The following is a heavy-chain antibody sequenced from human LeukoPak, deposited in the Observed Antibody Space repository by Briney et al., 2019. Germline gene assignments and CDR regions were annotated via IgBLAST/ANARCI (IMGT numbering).Heavy chain of an antibody. CDR2: IYPGDSDT. Sequence: GESLKVSYKGSGYSFTSYWIGWVRQMPGKGLEWMGIIYPGDSDTRYSPSFQGQVTISADKSISTAYLQWSSLKASDTAMYYCARGGDIAAAGTAAFDIWGQGTMVTVSS. CDR3: ARGGDIAAAGTAAFDI. V-gene: IGHV5-51*01. D-gene: IGHD6-13*01. J-gene: IGHJ3*02. CDR1: GYSFTSYW.